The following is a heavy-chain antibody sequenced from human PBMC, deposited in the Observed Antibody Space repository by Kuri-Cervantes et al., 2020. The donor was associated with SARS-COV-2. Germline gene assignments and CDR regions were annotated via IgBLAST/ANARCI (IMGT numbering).Heavy chain of an antibody. D-gene: IGHD2-2*01. CDR1: GGSISSSSYY. Sequence: SETLSLTCTVSGGSISSSSYYWGWIRQPPGKGLEWIGSIYYSGSTYYNPSLKSRVTISVDKSKNQFSLKLSSVTAADTAVYYCARGQYCSSTSCYATYYYYYYGMDVWGQGTTVTVSS. V-gene: IGHV4-39*07. CDR3: ARGQYCSSTSCYATYYYYYYGMDV. J-gene: IGHJ6*02. CDR2: IYYSGST.